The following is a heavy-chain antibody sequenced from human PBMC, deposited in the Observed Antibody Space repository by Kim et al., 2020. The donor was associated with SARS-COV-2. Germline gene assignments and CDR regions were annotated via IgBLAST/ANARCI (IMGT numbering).Heavy chain of an antibody. CDR3: AKDGSSYYHEGGAGYFDY. CDR2: ISGSGGST. D-gene: IGHD3-3*01. J-gene: IGHJ4*02. V-gene: IGHV3-23*01. CDR1: GFTFSSYA. Sequence: GGSLRLSCADSGFTFSSYAMSWVRQAPGKGLEWVSAISGSGGSTYYADSVKGRFTISRDNSKNTLYLQMNSLRAEDTAVYYCAKDGSSYYHEGGAGYFDYWGQGTLVTVSS.